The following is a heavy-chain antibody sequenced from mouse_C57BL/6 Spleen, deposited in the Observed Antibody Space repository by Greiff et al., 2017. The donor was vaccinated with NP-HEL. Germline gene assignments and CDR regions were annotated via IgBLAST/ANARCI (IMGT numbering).Heavy chain of an antibody. CDR1: GFNIKNTY. D-gene: IGHD1-1*01. Sequence: EVQLQQSVAELVRPGASVKLSCTASGFNIKNTYMHWVKQRPEPGLEWIGRIDPANVNTKYAPKFHGKATITAATSSNPAYLHRSSLTSEDTAIYYCVYYGRCYAMYYWGQGTSVT. CDR2: IDPANVNT. CDR3: VYYGRCYAMYY. J-gene: IGHJ4*01. V-gene: IGHV14-3*01.